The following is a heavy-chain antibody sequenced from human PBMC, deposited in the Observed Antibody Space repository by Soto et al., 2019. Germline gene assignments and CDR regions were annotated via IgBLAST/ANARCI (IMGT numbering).Heavy chain of an antibody. Sequence: QVQLVQSGAEVKKPGSSVKVSCKASGGTFSSYTISWVRQAPGQGLEWMGRIIPILGIANYAQKFQGRVTITADKATSTDYMELSSLRSEDTAVYYCARADSIIAARLWFDPWGQGTLVTVSS. CDR1: GGTFSSYT. CDR3: ARADSIIAARLWFDP. V-gene: IGHV1-69*02. D-gene: IGHD6-6*01. CDR2: IIPILGIA. J-gene: IGHJ5*02.